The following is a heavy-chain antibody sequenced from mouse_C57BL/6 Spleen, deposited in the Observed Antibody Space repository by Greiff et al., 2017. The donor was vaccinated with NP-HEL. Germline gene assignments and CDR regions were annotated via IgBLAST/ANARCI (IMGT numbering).Heavy chain of an antibody. V-gene: IGHV1-52*01. CDR2: IDPSDSET. J-gene: IGHJ3*01. Sequence: VQLQQPGAELVRPGSSVKLSCKASGYTFTSYWMHWVKQRPIQGLEWIGNIDPSDSETHYNQKFKDKATLTVDKYSSTAYMQLSSLTSEDSAVYYCARWYDGSFAYWGQGTLVTVSA. CDR1: GYTFTSYW. CDR3: ARWYDGSFAY. D-gene: IGHD2-3*01.